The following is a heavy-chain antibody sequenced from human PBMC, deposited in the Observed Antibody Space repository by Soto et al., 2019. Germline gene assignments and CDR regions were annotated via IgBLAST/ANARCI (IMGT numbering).Heavy chain of an antibody. CDR1: GFTFTSSA. Sequence: ASVKVSCKASGFTFTSSAVQWVRQARGQRLEWIGWIVVGSGNTNYAQKFQERVTITRDMSTSTAYMELSSLRSEDTAVYYCAADAGGYSYGYYWGQGTLVTVSS. V-gene: IGHV1-58*01. J-gene: IGHJ4*02. CDR2: IVVGSGNT. CDR3: AADAGGYSYGYY. D-gene: IGHD5-18*01.